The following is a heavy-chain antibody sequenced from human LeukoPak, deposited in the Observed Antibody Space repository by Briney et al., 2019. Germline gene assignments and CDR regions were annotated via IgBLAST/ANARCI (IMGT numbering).Heavy chain of an antibody. CDR3: ARARRLYFFDY. CDR1: VGSINSGHCY. D-gene: IGHD3-9*01. V-gene: IGHV4-30-4*01. CDR2: IYYSESP. J-gene: IGHJ4*02. Sequence: PSQTLSLTCTVCVGSINSGHCYCSWIRQPPGKGLEWIGYIYYSESPYYNPSLKSRVSISVDTSKNQFSLKLSSVTAADTAVYYCARARRLYFFDYWGQGSLVTVSS.